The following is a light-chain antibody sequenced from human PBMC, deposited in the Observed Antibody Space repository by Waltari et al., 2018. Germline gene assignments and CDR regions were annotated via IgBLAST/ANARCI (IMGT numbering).Light chain of an antibody. Sequence: QSALTQPPSVSGAPRQRVTLSCSGSSSNIGDSAVNWYQQFPGKSPRLVIYYDDLLPSGVSDRFSGSKSGSSASLTISGLQSEDEAIYFCAAWDISLNALIFGGGTKLTVL. CDR1: SSNIGDSA. CDR3: AAWDISLNALI. CDR2: YDD. V-gene: IGLV1-36*01. J-gene: IGLJ2*01.